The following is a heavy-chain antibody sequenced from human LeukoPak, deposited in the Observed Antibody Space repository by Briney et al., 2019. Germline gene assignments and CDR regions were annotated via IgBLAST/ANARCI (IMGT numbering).Heavy chain of an antibody. CDR3: AAVPLYSSSWDFDY. CDR2: IVVGSGNT. CDR1: GFTFTSSA. V-gene: IGHV1-58*02. D-gene: IGHD6-13*01. J-gene: IGHJ4*02. Sequence: SVKVSCKASGFTFTSSAMQWVRQARGQRLEWIGWIVVGSGNTKYAQKFQERVTITRDMSTSTAYMELSSLRSEDTAVYYCAAVPLYSSSWDFDYWGQGTLVTVSS.